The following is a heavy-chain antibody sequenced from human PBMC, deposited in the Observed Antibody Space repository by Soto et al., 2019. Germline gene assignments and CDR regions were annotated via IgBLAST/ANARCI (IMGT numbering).Heavy chain of an antibody. CDR2: IDPSDSYT. D-gene: IGHD5-18*01. Sequence: GESLKISCKGSGYSFTSYWISWVRQMPGKGLEWMGRIDPSDSYTNYSPSFQGHVTISADKSISTAYLQWSSLKASDTAMYYCASSSDTAMVMFDYWGQGTLVTVS. V-gene: IGHV5-10-1*01. J-gene: IGHJ4*02. CDR1: GYSFTSYW. CDR3: ASSSDTAMVMFDY.